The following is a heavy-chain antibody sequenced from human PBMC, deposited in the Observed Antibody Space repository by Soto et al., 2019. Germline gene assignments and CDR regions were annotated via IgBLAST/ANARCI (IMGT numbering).Heavy chain of an antibody. J-gene: IGHJ4*02. CDR3: ARDGDYIHPTLDY. Sequence: EVHLVESGGGLVQPGGSLRLSCAASGFIFSNYFMSWVRLAPGKGLEWVANIKQDGSEKYYVDSVRGRFTISRDNTKNSVYLEVNSLRAADSAVYYCARDGDYIHPTLDYWGQGALVIVSS. V-gene: IGHV3-7*01. CDR2: IKQDGSEK. D-gene: IGHD4-4*01. CDR1: GFIFSNYF.